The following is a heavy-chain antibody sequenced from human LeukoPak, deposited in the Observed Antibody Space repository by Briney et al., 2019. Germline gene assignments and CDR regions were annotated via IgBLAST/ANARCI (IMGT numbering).Heavy chain of an antibody. CDR3: AKDLVSSGWSSSLFDP. J-gene: IGHJ5*02. D-gene: IGHD6-19*01. V-gene: IGHV3-23*01. Sequence: PGGSLKLSCAASGFTFSSYAMNWVRQAPGKGLEWVSGISSNSDRMYYADSVKGRFTISRDNSKNTLYLQMNSLRAEDTAVYYCAKDLVSSGWSSSLFDPWGQGTLVTVSS. CDR1: GFTFSSYA. CDR2: ISSNSDRM.